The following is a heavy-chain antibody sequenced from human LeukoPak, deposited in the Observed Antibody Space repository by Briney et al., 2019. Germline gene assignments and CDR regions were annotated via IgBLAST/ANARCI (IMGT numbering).Heavy chain of an antibody. V-gene: IGHV3-33*01. D-gene: IGHD3-22*01. Sequence: QTGGSLRLSCAASGFTFSSYGMHWVRQAPGKGLEWVAVIWYDGTNKYYAGSVKGRFTISRGNSKNTLFLQMNSLRAEDTAVYYCARAAYDSSGYLTLWGQGTLVTVSS. CDR1: GFTFSSYG. J-gene: IGHJ4*02. CDR3: ARAAYDSSGYLTL. CDR2: IWYDGTNK.